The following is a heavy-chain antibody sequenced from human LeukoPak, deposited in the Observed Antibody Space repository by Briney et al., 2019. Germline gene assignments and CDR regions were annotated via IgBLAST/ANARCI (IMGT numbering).Heavy chain of an antibody. D-gene: IGHD1-26*01. CDR1: GYTFTDYF. CDR2: INPNSGGT. J-gene: IGHJ4*02. CDR3: ARTRIGVIVGATISDY. V-gene: IGHV1-2*02. Sequence: ASVKVSCKASGYTFTDYFMHWVRQAPGQGLEWMGWINPNSGGTNYAQKLQGRVTMTTDTSTSTAYMELRSLRSDDTAVYYCARTRIGVIVGATISDYWGQGTLVTVSS.